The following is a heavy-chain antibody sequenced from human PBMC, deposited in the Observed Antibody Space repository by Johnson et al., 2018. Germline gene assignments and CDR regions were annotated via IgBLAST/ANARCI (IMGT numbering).Heavy chain of an antibody. CDR1: GFTVSSNY. D-gene: IGHD3-10*01. CDR3: ASPHLGPSYDAFHI. CDR2: IYGSGGT. Sequence: EVQLVETGGGLVQPGGSLRLSCAASGFTVSSNYMSWVRQPPGKGLEWVSVIYGSGGTHYADSVKGRFTISRDNSKNTLFLQMNSLRTEDTAVYYCASPHLGPSYDAFHIWGQGTMVTVSS. V-gene: IGHV3-66*02. J-gene: IGHJ3*02.